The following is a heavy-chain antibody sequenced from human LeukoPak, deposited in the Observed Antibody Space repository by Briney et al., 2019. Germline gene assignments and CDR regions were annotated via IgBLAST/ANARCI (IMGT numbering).Heavy chain of an antibody. CDR1: GFTFSSYS. D-gene: IGHD2-2*01. V-gene: IGHV3-21*01. J-gene: IGHJ6*03. CDR3: ARAPTHCSSTSCYSNYYYMDV. CDR2: ISSSSIYI. Sequence: GGSLRLSCAASGFTFSSYSMNWVRQAPGKGREGGSSISSSSIYIYYAASVKGRFTISRDNANNSLYLQMNSLRAEDTAVYYCARAPTHCSSTSCYSNYYYMDVWGKGTTVTVSS.